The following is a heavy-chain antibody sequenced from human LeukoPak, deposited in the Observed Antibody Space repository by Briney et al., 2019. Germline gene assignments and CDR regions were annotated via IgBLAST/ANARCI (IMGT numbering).Heavy chain of an antibody. J-gene: IGHJ6*03. D-gene: IGHD2-2*01. CDR3: ARVRSTSWGRYYYYMDV. CDR2: TYYRSKWYN. CDR1: GDSVSSNSAA. V-gene: IGHV6-1*01. Sequence: SQTLSLTCAISGDSVSSNSAAWNWIRQSPSRGLEWLGRTYYRSKWYNDYAVSVKSRITINPDTSKNQFSLKLSSVTAADTAVYYCARVRSTSWGRYYYYMDVWGEGTTVTVSS.